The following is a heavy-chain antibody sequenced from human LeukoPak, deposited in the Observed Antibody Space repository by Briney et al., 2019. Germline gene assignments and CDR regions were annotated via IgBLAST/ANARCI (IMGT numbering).Heavy chain of an antibody. Sequence: MTSETLSLTCTVSGYSISSGYYWGWIRQPPGKGLEWIGSIYHSGSTYYNPSLKSRVTISVDTSKNQFSLKLSSVTAADTAVYYCARRYSNYFFDYWGQGTLVTVSS. D-gene: IGHD4-11*01. CDR2: IYHSGST. CDR1: GYSISSGYY. J-gene: IGHJ4*02. V-gene: IGHV4-38-2*02. CDR3: ARRYSNYFFDY.